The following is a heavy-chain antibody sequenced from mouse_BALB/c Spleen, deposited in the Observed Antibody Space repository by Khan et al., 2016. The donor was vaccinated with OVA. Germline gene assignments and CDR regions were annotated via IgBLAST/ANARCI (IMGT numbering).Heavy chain of an antibody. CDR1: GFSLTSYD. J-gene: IGHJ3*01. CDR2: IWTGGGT. V-gene: IGHV2-9-2*01. CDR3: VRARYNDVFAY. D-gene: IGHD1-3*01. Sequence: QVQLKQSGPGLVAPSQSLSITCTVSGFSLTSYDISWIRQPPGKGLEWLGVIWTGGGTNYNSAFMSRLSISKDNSKSQVFLKMNRLQTDDTAIYXCVRARYNDVFAYGGQGTLVTSSA.